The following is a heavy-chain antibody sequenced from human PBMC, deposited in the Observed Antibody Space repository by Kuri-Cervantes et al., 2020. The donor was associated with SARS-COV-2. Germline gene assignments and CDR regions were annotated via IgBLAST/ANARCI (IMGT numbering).Heavy chain of an antibody. J-gene: IGHJ6*03. Sequence: GESLKISCEASGFTLSRYSMIWVRQAPGKGLEWVSSISSSSSYIYYADSVKGRFTISRDNATNSLYLQMNSLRAEDTAVYYCARVRKAGATYYYYYMDVWGKGTTVTVSS. CDR2: ISSSSSYI. D-gene: IGHD1-26*01. V-gene: IGHV3-21*01. CDR1: GFTLSRYS. CDR3: ARVRKAGATYYYYYMDV.